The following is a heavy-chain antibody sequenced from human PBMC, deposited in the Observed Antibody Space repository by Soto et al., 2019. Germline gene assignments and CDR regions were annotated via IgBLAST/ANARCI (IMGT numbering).Heavy chain of an antibody. CDR3: ARNTDTYDFWGGYTYPNWFDP. Sequence: SETLSLTCTVSGGSISSYYWSWIRQPPGKGLEWIGYIFYSGSTNYNPSLKSRVTISVDTSKNQFSLKLSSVTAADTAVYYCARNTDTYDFWGGYTYPNWFDPWGQGTLVTVSS. J-gene: IGHJ5*02. CDR2: IFYSGST. CDR1: GGSISSYY. V-gene: IGHV4-59*01. D-gene: IGHD3-3*01.